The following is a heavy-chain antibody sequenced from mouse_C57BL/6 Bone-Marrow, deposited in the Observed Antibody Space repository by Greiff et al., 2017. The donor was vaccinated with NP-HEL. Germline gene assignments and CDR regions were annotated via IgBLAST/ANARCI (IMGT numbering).Heavy chain of an antibody. J-gene: IGHJ2*01. CDR1: GFNIKDDY. V-gene: IGHV14-4*01. CDR3: TIREGFDY. Sequence: VQLKESGAELVRPGASVKLSCTASGFNIKDDYMHWVKQRPEQGLEWIGWIDPENGDTEYASKFQGKATITADTSSNTAYLQLSSLTSEDTAVYYCTIREGFDYWGQGTTLTVSS. CDR2: IDPENGDT.